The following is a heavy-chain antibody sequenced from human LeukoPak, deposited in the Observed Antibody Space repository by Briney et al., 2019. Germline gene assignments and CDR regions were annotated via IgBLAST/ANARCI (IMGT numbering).Heavy chain of an antibody. J-gene: IGHJ4*02. V-gene: IGHV3-30*18. D-gene: IGHD2-2*01. CDR1: GFTFSSYG. CDR3: AKLGHIVVVPAVLDY. Sequence: PGRSLRLSCAASGFTFSSYGMHWVRQAPGKGLEWVAVISYDGSNKYYADPVKGRFTISRDNSKNTLYLQMNSLRAEDTAVYYCAKLGHIVVVPAVLDYWGQGTLVTVSS. CDR2: ISYDGSNK.